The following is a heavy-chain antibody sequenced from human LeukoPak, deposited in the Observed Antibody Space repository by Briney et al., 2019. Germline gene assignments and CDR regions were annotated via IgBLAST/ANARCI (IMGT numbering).Heavy chain of an antibody. Sequence: GGSLRLSCAASGFTVSSNYMSWVRQAPGKGLEWVSVIYSGGSTYYADSVKGRFTISRDNAKNSLYLQMNSLRAEDTAVYYCASELYCSSTSCYIFDYWGQGTLVTVSS. D-gene: IGHD2-2*02. J-gene: IGHJ4*02. V-gene: IGHV3-53*01. CDR1: GFTVSSNY. CDR2: IYSGGST. CDR3: ASELYCSSTSCYIFDY.